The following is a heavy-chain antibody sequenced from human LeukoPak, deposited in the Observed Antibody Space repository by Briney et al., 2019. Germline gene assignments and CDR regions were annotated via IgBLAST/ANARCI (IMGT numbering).Heavy chain of an antibody. CDR1: GYTFTGYY. D-gene: IGHD4-17*01. CDR3: ARAYDYGDKTDC. CDR2: IIPILGIA. Sequence: SVKVSCKASGYTFTGYYMHWVRQAPGQGLEWMGRIIPILGIANYAQKFQGRVTITADKSTSTAYMELSSLRSEDTAVYYCARAYDYGDKTDCWGQGTLVTVSS. J-gene: IGHJ4*02. V-gene: IGHV1-69*04.